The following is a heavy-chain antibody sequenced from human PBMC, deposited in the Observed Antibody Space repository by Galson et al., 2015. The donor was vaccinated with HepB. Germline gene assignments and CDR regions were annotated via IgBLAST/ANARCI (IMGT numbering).Heavy chain of an antibody. D-gene: IGHD3-10*01. J-gene: IGHJ4*02. CDR2: IKSKTDGGTT. CDR3: TTRTHTWFGESRDY. V-gene: IGHV3-15*01. Sequence: SLRLSCAASGFTFSNAWMSWVRQAPGKGLEWVGRIKSKTDGGTTDYAAPVKGRFTISRDDSKNTLYLQMNSLKTEDTAVYYCTTRTHTWFGESRDYWGQGTLVTVSS. CDR1: GFTFSNAW.